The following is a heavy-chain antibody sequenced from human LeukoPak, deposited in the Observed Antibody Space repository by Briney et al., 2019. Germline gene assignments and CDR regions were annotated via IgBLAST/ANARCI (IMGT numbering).Heavy chain of an antibody. V-gene: IGHV3-23*01. CDR2: ISGGGGST. Sequence: PGGSLRLSCAASGFTFSSYAMSWVRQAPGKGLEWVAAISGGGGSTYYADSVKGRFTISRDNAKNSLYLQMNSLRAEDTAVYYCARVRKATVTGFDYWGQGTLVTVSS. D-gene: IGHD4-17*01. J-gene: IGHJ4*02. CDR1: GFTFSSYA. CDR3: ARVRKATVTGFDY.